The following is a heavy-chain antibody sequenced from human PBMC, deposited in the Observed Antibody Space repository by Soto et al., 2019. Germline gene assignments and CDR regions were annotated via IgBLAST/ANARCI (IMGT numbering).Heavy chain of an antibody. CDR3: ARALSLTAAGSGGIFDY. J-gene: IGHJ4*02. CDR2: ISYDGSNK. CDR1: GFTFSSYA. V-gene: IGHV3-30-3*01. Sequence: GGSLRLSCAASGFTFSSYAMHWVRQAPGKGLEWVAVISYDGSNKYYADSVKGRFTISRDNSKNTLYLQMNSLRAEDTAVYYCARALSLTAAGSGGIFDYWGQGTLVTVSS. D-gene: IGHD6-13*01.